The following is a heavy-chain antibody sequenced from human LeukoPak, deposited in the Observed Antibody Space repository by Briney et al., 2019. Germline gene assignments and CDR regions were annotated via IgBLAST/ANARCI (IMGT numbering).Heavy chain of an antibody. CDR1: GFTFSNYA. CDR2: LSSNGDST. Sequence: PGGSLRLSCAASGFTFSNYAMYWVRQAPGKGLEYVSALSSNGDSTYYANSVKGRFTISRDNSKNTLYLQMGSLRAEDMAVYYCARVPPYGDYRYCQYYYMDVWGKGTTVTISS. V-gene: IGHV3-64*01. J-gene: IGHJ6*03. D-gene: IGHD4-17*01. CDR3: ARVPPYGDYRYCQYYYMDV.